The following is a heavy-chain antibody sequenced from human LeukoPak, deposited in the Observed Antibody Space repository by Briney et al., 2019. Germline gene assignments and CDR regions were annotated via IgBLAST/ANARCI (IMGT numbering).Heavy chain of an antibody. D-gene: IGHD2-15*01. J-gene: IGHJ6*03. CDR1: GGSISSGGYY. Sequence: SETLSLTCTVSGGSISSGGYYWSWIRQHPGKGLEWIGYIYYSGSTYYNPSLKSRVTISVDTSKNQFSLKLSSVTAADTAVYYCARLAAEKYYYYYMDVWGKGTTVTVFS. CDR3: ARLAAEKYYYYYMDV. V-gene: IGHV4-31*03. CDR2: IYYSGST.